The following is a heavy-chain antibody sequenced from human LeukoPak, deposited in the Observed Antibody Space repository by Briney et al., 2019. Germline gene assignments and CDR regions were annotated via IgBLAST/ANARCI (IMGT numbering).Heavy chain of an antibody. V-gene: IGHV1-18*01. CDR2: ISAYNGNT. Sequence: ASVKVSCKASGYTFTSYGISWVRQAPGQGLEWMGWISAYNGNTNYAQKLQGRVTMTTDTSTSTAYMELRSLRSDDTAVYYCARDPGGSGPPIVGAIPFDYWGQGTLVTVSS. D-gene: IGHD1-26*01. CDR3: ARDPGGSGPPIVGAIPFDY. J-gene: IGHJ4*02. CDR1: GYTFTSYG.